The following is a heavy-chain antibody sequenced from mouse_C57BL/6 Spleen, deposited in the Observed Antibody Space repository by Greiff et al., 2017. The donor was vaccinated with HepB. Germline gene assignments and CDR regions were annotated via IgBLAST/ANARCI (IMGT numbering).Heavy chain of an antibody. J-gene: IGHJ1*03. D-gene: IGHD2-2*01. CDR1: GFTFSDYY. CDR3: ARVWLPWYFDV. CDR2: INYDGSST. V-gene: IGHV5-16*01. Sequence: DVKLVESEGGLVQPGSSMKLSCTASGFTFSDYYMAWVRQVPEKGLEWVANINYDGSSTYYLDSLKSRFIISRDNAKNILYLQMSSLKSEDTATYYCARVWLPWYFDVWGTGTTVTVSS.